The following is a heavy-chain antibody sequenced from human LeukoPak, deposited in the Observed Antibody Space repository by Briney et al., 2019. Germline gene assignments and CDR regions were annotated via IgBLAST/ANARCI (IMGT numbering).Heavy chain of an antibody. D-gene: IGHD6-19*01. J-gene: IGHJ6*03. CDR3: AKEDREQWLLLSYYYYYMDV. CDR2: IGAAGDT. CDR1: GFTFSSYD. V-gene: IGHV3-13*01. Sequence: PGGSLRLSCAASGFTFSSYDMHWVRQVTGKGLEWVSAIGAAGDTYYPDSVKGRFTISRENAKNSLYLQMNSLGAGDTAVYYCAKEDREQWLLLSYYYYYMDVWGKGTTVTVSS.